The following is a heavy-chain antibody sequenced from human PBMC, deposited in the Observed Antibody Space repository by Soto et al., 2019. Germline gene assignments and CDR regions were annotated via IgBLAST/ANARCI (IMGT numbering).Heavy chain of an antibody. CDR3: ARDIHDYGGNLGGGDAFDI. J-gene: IGHJ3*02. V-gene: IGHV4-4*02. D-gene: IGHD4-17*01. CDR2: IYHSGST. CDR1: GGSISSSNW. Sequence: QVQLQESGPGLVKPSGTLSLTCAVSGGSISSSNWWSWVRQPPGKGLEWIGEIYHSGSTNYNPSLKSRVTISVDKSRNQFSLKLSSVTAADTAVYYCARDIHDYGGNLGGGDAFDIWGQGTMVTVSS.